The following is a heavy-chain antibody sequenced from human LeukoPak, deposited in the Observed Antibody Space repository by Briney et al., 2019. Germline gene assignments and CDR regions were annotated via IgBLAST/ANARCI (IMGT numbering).Heavy chain of an antibody. J-gene: IGHJ4*02. Sequence: SVKVSCKASGGTFNTYAFNWVRQAPGQGLEWMGRIIPVSGTPHYAQKYQGRLTITTDEFASTVYMELSSLRSQDTAIYYCARIEGDYGVFVFWGQGTLVTVSS. CDR2: IIPVSGTP. CDR3: ARIEGDYGVFVF. D-gene: IGHD4-17*01. V-gene: IGHV1-69*05. CDR1: GGTFNTYA.